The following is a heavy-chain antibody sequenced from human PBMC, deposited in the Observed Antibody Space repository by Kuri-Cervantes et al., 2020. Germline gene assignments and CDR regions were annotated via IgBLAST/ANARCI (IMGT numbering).Heavy chain of an antibody. J-gene: IGHJ5*02. CDR2: INPNSGGT. CDR1: GYTFTGYY. CDR3: ARGLGYCSGGSCPQKGWFDP. Sequence: ASVKVSCKASGYTFTGYYIHWVRQAPGQGLEWMGWINPNSGGTNFTQKFQGSVTITRNTSISTAYMELSSLRSEDTAVYYCARGLGYCSGGSCPQKGWFDPWGQGTLVTVSS. D-gene: IGHD2-15*01. V-gene: IGHV1-2*02.